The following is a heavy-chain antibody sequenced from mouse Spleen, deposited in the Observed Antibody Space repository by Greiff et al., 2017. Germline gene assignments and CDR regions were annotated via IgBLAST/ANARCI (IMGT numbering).Heavy chain of an antibody. CDR2: ISSGSSTI. CDR3: ARYYGSRGWFAY. Sequence: EVKLMESGGGLVKPGGSLKLSCAASGFTFSDYGMHWVRQAPEKGLEWVAYISSGSSTIYYADTVKGRFTISRDNAKNTLFLQMTSLRSEDTAMYYCARYYGSRGWFAYWGQGTLVTVSA. CDR1: GFTFSDYG. J-gene: IGHJ3*01. D-gene: IGHD1-1*01. V-gene: IGHV5-17*01.